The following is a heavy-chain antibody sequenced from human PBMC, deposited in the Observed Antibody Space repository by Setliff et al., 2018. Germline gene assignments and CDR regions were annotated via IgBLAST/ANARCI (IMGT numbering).Heavy chain of an antibody. CDR1: GYTFTSYD. V-gene: IGHV1-69*06. CDR2: IMPIFGST. Sequence: SVKVSCKASGYTFTSYDINWVRQATGQGLEWMGRIMPIFGSTNYAQNFQGRVTIAADKSTSTAYMDLSSLRSEESAVYYCARDRGGTAIANWFDRWGQGTLVTVSS. J-gene: IGHJ5*02. D-gene: IGHD2-21*01. CDR3: ARDRGGTAIANWFDR.